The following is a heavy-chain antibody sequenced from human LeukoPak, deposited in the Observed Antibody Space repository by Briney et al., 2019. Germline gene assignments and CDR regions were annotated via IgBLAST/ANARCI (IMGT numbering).Heavy chain of an antibody. CDR3: ARAGSSSWYGYYFDY. V-gene: IGHV3-11*01. D-gene: IGHD6-13*01. Sequence: GGSLRLSCAASGFTFSDYYMSWIRQAPGKGLEWVSYISSGGSTIYYADSVKGRFTISRDNAKNSLYLQMNSLRAEDTAVYYCARAGSSSWYGYYFDYWGQGTLVTVSS. CDR2: ISSGGSTI. J-gene: IGHJ4*02. CDR1: GFTFSDYY.